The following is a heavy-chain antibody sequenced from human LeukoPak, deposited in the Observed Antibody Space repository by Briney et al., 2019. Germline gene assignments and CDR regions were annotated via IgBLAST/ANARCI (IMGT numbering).Heavy chain of an antibody. V-gene: IGHV4-4*07. CDR2: IYTSGST. CDR1: GGSISSYY. CDR3: ARSIEAAGRAFDI. D-gene: IGHD6-13*01. J-gene: IGHJ3*02. Sequence: PSETLSLTCTVSGGSISSYYWSWIRQPAGKGLEWVGRIYTSGSTNYNPSLKSRVTMSVDTSKNQFSLNLTSATAADTAVYYCARSIEAAGRAFDIWGQGTKVSVSS.